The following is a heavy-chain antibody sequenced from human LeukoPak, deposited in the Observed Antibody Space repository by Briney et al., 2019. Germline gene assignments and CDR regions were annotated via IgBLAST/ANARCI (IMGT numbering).Heavy chain of an antibody. CDR1: GRSISSYY. CDR3: ARERIAAAGTWYYYYGMDV. D-gene: IGHD6-13*01. V-gene: IGHV4-4*07. CDR2: IYTSGST. Sequence: SETLSLTCTVSGRSISSYYWSWIRQPAGKGLEWIGRIYTSGSTNYNPSLKSRVTMSVDTSKNQFSLKLSSVTAADTAVYYCARERIAAAGTWYYYYGMDVWGQGTTVTVSS. J-gene: IGHJ6*02.